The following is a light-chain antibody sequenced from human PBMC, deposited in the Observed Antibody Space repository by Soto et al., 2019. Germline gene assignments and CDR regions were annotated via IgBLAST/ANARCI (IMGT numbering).Light chain of an antibody. CDR3: MQALQTRT. V-gene: IGKV2-28*01. CDR2: LGS. Sequence: DIVMTQSPLSLPVSPVEPSSISFISSHILLHSNGNNYLDCYLQKPGQSPQLLIYLGSNRASGVPDRFSGSGSGTDFTLKISRVEAEDVGVYYCMQALQTRTFGQGTKVDI. J-gene: IGKJ1*01. CDR1: HILLHSNGNNY.